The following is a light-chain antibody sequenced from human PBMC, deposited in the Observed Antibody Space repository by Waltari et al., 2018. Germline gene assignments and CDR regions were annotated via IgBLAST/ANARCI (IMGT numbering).Light chain of an antibody. CDR3: QQSYRYPAT. CDR1: QSTTTW. V-gene: IGKV1-5*03. J-gene: IGKJ2*01. Sequence: DIQMTQSPSALSASVGDRVTITCRAGQSTTTWLAWYQQKPGKAPNLLIYRASTLKSGVPSRFSASGSGTEFTLTISGLQPDDFATYYCQQSYRYPATFGQGTKLEI. CDR2: RAS.